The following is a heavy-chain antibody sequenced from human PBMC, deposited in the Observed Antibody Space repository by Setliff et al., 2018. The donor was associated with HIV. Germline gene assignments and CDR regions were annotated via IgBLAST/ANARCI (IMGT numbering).Heavy chain of an antibody. CDR1: GGSISSGSYF. CDR3: ARDPCCPNTCWEGFTFDS. CDR2: IYSSATT. J-gene: IGHJ4*02. V-gene: IGHV4-61*02. D-gene: IGHD2-8*01. Sequence: PSETLSLTCTVSGGSISSGSYFWNWIRQPAGKGLEWLARIYSSATTNYNPSRKSRLTISLDTAKNQFSLQVTSVPAADTAVYYCARDPCCPNTCWEGFTFDSWGQGTQVTVSS.